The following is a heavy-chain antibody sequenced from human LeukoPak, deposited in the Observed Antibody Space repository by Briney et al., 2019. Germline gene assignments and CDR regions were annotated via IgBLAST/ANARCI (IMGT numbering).Heavy chain of an antibody. CDR3: ARETGESQVFDY. D-gene: IGHD7-27*01. CDR2: ISSGSSYT. J-gene: IGHJ4*02. Sequence: GGSLRLSCAASGFTVSSYSMNWVRQAPGKGLERVSYISSGSSYTNYAVSVQGRFTISRDNAKNSLYLQMNSLRAEDTAVYYCARETGESQVFDYWGQGTLVTVSS. CDR1: GFTVSSYS. V-gene: IGHV3-21*05.